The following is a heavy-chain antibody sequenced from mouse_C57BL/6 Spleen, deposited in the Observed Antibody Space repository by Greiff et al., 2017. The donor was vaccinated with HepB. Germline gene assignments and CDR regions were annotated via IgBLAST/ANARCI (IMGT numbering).Heavy chain of an antibody. CDR2: IHPNSGST. J-gene: IGHJ4*01. CDR1: GYTFTSYW. CDR3: AGTTGGYAKDY. D-gene: IGHD1-1*01. V-gene: IGHV1-64*01. Sequence: QVQLKQPGAELVKPGASVKLSCKASGYTFTSYWMHWVKQRPGQGLEWIGMIHPNSGSTNYNEKFKSKATLTVDKSSSTAYMQLSSLTSEDSAVYYCAGTTGGYAKDYWGQGTSVTVSS.